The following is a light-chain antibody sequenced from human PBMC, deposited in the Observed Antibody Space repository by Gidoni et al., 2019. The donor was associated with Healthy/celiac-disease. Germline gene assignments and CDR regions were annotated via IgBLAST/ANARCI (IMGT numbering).Light chain of an antibody. Sequence: DIQMTQSPSPLSASVGDRVTITCRASQSISSYLNWYQQKPGKAPKLLIYAASSLQSGVPSRFSGSGSGTDFTLTISSLQPEDFATYYCQQSYSTPRRTFXQXTKVEIK. CDR2: AAS. J-gene: IGKJ1*01. CDR1: QSISSY. V-gene: IGKV1-39*01. CDR3: QQSYSTPRRT.